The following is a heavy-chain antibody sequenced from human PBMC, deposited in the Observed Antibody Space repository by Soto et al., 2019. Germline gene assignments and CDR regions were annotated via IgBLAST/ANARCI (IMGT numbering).Heavy chain of an antibody. D-gene: IGHD2-15*01. J-gene: IGHJ6*02. V-gene: IGHV3-23*01. CDR1: GFTFISQA. Sequence: GGSLRLSCTASGFTFISQAMTWVRQAPGKGLEWVSTITGSGGSTYYAGSVEGRFTISRDNSKNTLYLQMNSLRAEDTAIYYCAKQVYCSVGSCPMDVWGQGTTVTVSS. CDR3: AKQVYCSVGSCPMDV. CDR2: ITGSGGST.